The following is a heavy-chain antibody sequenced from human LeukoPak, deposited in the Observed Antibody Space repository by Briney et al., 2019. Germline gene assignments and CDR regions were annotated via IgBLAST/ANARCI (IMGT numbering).Heavy chain of an antibody. D-gene: IGHD5-12*01. J-gene: IGHJ4*02. V-gene: IGHV3-23*01. CDR3: AKCGNSGCHLIDY. Sequence: GGSLRLSCAASGFTFNTNAMSWVSQAPGKGLEWVSAISGRTGGTYYADSVKGRFTISRDNSKSTLYLQMDSLRAEDTAVYYCAKCGNSGCHLIDYWGQGTLVTVSS. CDR1: GFTFNTNA. CDR2: ISGRTGGT.